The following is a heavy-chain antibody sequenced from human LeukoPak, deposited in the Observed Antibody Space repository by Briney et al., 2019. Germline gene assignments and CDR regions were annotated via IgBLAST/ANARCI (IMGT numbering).Heavy chain of an antibody. Sequence: GGSLRLSCAASEFTFSSYSMNWVRQAPGKGLEWVSSISSSSSYIYYADSVKGRFTISRDNAKNTLYLQMNSLRAEDTAVYYCANRYCSSTSCRYYFDYWGQGTLVTVSS. J-gene: IGHJ4*02. D-gene: IGHD2-2*01. V-gene: IGHV3-21*01. CDR3: ANRYCSSTSCRYYFDY. CDR2: ISSSSSYI. CDR1: EFTFSSYS.